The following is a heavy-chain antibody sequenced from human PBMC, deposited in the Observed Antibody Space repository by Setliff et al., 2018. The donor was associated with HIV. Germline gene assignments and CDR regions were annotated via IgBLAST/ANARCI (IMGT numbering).Heavy chain of an antibody. CDR1: GFTFDDYA. J-gene: IGHJ5*02. D-gene: IGHD3-3*01. Sequence: GGSLRLSCAASGFTFDDYAMHWVRQAPGKGLEWVATIKPDGRDQYYVDSVKGRFTISRDNAKNSLYLQMNSLRGEDTAVYYCARGLERTNALFGVVSIWLDPWGQGTLVTVSS. CDR3: ARGLERTNALFGVVSIWLDP. CDR2: IKPDGRDQ. V-gene: IGHV3-7*03.